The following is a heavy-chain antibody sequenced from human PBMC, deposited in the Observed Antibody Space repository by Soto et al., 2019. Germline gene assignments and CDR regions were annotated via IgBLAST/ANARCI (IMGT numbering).Heavy chain of an antibody. CDR3: ARDRSYYDILTGYYTDAFDI. Sequence: SETLSLTCTVSGGSISSYYWSWIRQPAGKGLEWIGRIYTSGSTNYNPSLKSRVTMSVDTSKNQFSLKLSSVTAADTAVYYCARDRSYYDILTGYYTDAFDIWGQGTMVTV. CDR2: IYTSGST. V-gene: IGHV4-4*07. J-gene: IGHJ3*02. D-gene: IGHD3-9*01. CDR1: GGSISSYY.